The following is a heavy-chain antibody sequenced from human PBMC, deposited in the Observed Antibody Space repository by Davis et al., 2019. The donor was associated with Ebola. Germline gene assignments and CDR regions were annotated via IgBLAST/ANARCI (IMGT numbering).Heavy chain of an antibody. CDR1: GFIFRSYV. D-gene: IGHD2-21*02. V-gene: IGHV3-23*01. J-gene: IGHJ3*02. CDR2: LGTSADT. Sequence: GGSLRLSCAASGFIFRSYVMSWVRQAPGKGLEWVSTLGTSADTYYADSVKGRFTISRDNSKNTLYLQMNGLRVEDTAIYFYVKDTANIWFDIWGQGTMVTVSS. CDR3: VKDTANIWFDI.